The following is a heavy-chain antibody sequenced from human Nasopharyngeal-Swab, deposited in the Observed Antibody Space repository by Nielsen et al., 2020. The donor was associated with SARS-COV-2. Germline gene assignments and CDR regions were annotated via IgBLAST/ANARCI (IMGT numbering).Heavy chain of an antibody. V-gene: IGHV3-23*01. J-gene: IGHJ4*02. CDR2: ISGSGRST. CDR1: GFTFSSYA. D-gene: IGHD2/OR15-2a*01. Sequence: GESLKISCAASGFTFSSYAMSWVRQAPGKGLEWVSAISGSGRSTYYADSVKGRFTISRDNSKNTLYLQMNSLRAEDTAVYFCAKLDIGGWLGSTTGYCDYWGQGTLVTVSS. CDR3: AKLDIGGWLGSTTGYCDY.